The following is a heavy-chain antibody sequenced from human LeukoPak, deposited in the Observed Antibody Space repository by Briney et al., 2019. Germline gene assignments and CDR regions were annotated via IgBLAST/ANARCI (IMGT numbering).Heavy chain of an antibody. J-gene: IGHJ4*02. CDR1: GYTFTSYG. Sequence: ASVKVSCKASGYTFTSYGISWVRQAPGQGLEWMGWISAYNGNTNYAQKLQGRVTMTTDTFTSTAYMELRSLRSDDTAVYYCARVWIAAAGKSGNVYYFDYWGQGTLVTVSS. CDR3: ARVWIAAAGKSGNVYYFDY. D-gene: IGHD6-13*01. V-gene: IGHV1-18*01. CDR2: ISAYNGNT.